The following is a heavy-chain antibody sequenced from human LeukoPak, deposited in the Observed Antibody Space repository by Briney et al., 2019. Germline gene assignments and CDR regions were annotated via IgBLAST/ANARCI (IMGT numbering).Heavy chain of an antibody. D-gene: IGHD2-2*02. J-gene: IGHJ3*02. V-gene: IGHV1-8*01. Sequence: ASVKVSCKASGYTFTSYDINWVRQATGQGLEWMGWMNPNSGNTGYAQKFQGRVTMTRNTSISTAYMELSSLRSEDTAVYYCARDMDVVVPAAIDAFDIWGQGTMVTVSS. CDR3: ARDMDVVVPAAIDAFDI. CDR1: GYTFTSYD. CDR2: MNPNSGNT.